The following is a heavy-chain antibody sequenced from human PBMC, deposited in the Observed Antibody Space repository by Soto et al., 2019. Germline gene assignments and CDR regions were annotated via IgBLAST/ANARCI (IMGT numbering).Heavy chain of an antibody. Sequence: SGGSLRLSCAASGFTFSSYSMNWVRQAPGKGLEWVSSISSSSSYIYYADSVKGRFTISRDNAKNSLYLQMNSLRAEDTAVYYCARDICSGGSCYGATYFDYWGQGTLVTVSS. CDR3: ARDICSGGSCYGATYFDY. D-gene: IGHD2-15*01. V-gene: IGHV3-21*01. CDR2: ISSSSSYI. J-gene: IGHJ4*02. CDR1: GFTFSSYS.